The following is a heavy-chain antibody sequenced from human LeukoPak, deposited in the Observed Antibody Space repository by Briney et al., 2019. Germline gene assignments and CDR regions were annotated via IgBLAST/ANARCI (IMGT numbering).Heavy chain of an antibody. V-gene: IGHV1-8*01. J-gene: IGHJ6*03. CDR1: GYTFTSYD. D-gene: IGHD3-3*01. CDR3: ARKSGNYDFWSGYYRYYYMDV. Sequence: ASVKVSCKASGYTFTSYDINWVRQATGQGLEWMGWMNPNSGNTGYAQKFQGRVTMTRNTSISTAYMELSSLRSEDTAVYYCARKSGNYDFWSGYYRYYYMDVWGKGTTVTVSS. CDR2: MNPNSGNT.